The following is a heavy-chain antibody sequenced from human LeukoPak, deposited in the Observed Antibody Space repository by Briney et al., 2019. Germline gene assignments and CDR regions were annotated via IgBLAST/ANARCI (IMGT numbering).Heavy chain of an antibody. CDR2: ISYDVSNK. D-gene: IGHD3-22*01. Sequence: PGGSLRLSCAASGFTFSSYGMHWVRQAPGKGLEWVAVISYDVSNKYYADSVKGRFTISRDNAKNSLYLQMNSLRAEDTAVYYCASQTYYYDSSGPKWGQGTLVTVSS. CDR1: GFTFSSYG. V-gene: IGHV3-30*03. CDR3: ASQTYYYDSSGPK. J-gene: IGHJ4*02.